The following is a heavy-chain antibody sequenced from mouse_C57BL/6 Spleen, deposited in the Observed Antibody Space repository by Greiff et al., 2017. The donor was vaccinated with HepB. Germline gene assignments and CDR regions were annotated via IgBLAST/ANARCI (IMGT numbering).Heavy chain of an antibody. CDR2: ISSGGSYT. CDR3: ARQRGNYYAMDY. CDR1: GFTFSSYG. D-gene: IGHD2-1*01. V-gene: IGHV5-6*01. Sequence: EVQVVESGGDLVKPGGSLKLSCAASGFTFSSYGMSWVRQTPDKRLEWVATISSGGSYTYYPDSVKGRFTISRDNAKNTLYLQISSLKSEDTAMYYCARQRGNYYAMDYWGQGTSVTVSS. J-gene: IGHJ4*01.